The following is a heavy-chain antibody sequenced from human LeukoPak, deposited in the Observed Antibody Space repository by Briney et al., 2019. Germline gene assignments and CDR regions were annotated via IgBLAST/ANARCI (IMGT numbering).Heavy chain of an antibody. J-gene: IGHJ4*02. D-gene: IGHD3-22*01. CDR2: ISSSSSYI. V-gene: IGHV3-21*01. Sequence: GGSLRLSCAASGFTFSSYSMNWVRQAPGKGLEWVSSISSSSSYIYYADSVKGRFTISRDNSKNTLYLQMNSLRAEDTAVYYCARAFTMSFDYWGQGTLVTVSS. CDR1: GFTFSSYS. CDR3: ARAFTMSFDY.